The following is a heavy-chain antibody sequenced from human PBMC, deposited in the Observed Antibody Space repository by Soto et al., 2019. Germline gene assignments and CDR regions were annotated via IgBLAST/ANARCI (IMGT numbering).Heavy chain of an antibody. CDR2: ISAYNGNT. V-gene: IGHV1-18*01. J-gene: IGHJ4*02. Sequence: QVQLVQSGAEVKKPGASVKVSCKVSGYTFASYAISWMRQAPGQGLEWMGWISAYNGNTNYAQKLQXXXTXXTDTSTSTAYMELRSLRSDDTAAYYCARDPPPPDYWGQGTLVTVSS. CDR3: ARDPPPPDY. CDR1: GYTFASYA.